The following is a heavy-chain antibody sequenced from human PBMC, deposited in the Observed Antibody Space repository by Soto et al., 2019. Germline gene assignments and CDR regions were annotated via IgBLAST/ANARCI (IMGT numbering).Heavy chain of an antibody. J-gene: IGHJ4*02. CDR3: ARLYCSGGSCYPGVFDY. D-gene: IGHD2-15*01. CDR1: GGSISSSRYY. V-gene: IGHV4-39*01. Sequence: ETLSLTCTVCGGSISSSRYYWGWIRQPPGKGLEWIGSIYYSGSTYYNPSLKSRVTISVDTSKNQFSLKLSSVTAADTAVYYCARLYCSGGSCYPGVFDYWGQGTLVTVSS. CDR2: IYYSGST.